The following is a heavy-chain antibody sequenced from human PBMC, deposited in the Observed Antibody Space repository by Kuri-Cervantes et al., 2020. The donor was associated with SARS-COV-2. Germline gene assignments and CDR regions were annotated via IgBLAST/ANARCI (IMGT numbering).Heavy chain of an antibody. CDR1: GFTFSSYS. D-gene: IGHD2-2*02. J-gene: IGHJ6*03. Sequence: GESLKISCAASGFTFSSYSMNWVRQAPGKGLEWVSSISSSSSYIYYADSVKGRFTISRDNAKNSLYLQMNNLRAEDTAVYYCARGKDIVVVPAAIRYYYYYYMDVWGKGTTVTVSS. CDR3: ARGKDIVVVPAAIRYYYYYYMDV. V-gene: IGHV3-21*01. CDR2: ISSSSSYI.